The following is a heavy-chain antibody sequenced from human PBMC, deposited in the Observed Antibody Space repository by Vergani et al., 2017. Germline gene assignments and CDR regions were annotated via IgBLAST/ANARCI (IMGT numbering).Heavy chain of an antibody. D-gene: IGHD6-19*01. Sequence: QVQLVQSGAEVKKPGSSVKVSCKASGYTFTSYALHWVRQAPGQRLEWMGWINAGNGNTKYSQKFQGRVTITRDTSASTAYMELSSLRSEDTAVEYCARDFTPRQWLGRFGVSDYWGQGTLVTVSS. CDR2: INAGNGNT. CDR1: GYTFTSYA. J-gene: IGHJ4*02. V-gene: IGHV1-3*01. CDR3: ARDFTPRQWLGRFGVSDY.